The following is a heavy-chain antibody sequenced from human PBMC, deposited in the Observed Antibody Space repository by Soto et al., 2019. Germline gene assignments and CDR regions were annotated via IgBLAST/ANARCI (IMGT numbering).Heavy chain of an antibody. J-gene: IGHJ6*03. V-gene: IGHV3-7*01. Sequence: PGGSLRLSCAASGFTFSSFYMTWARQAPGKGLEWLANIKYDGSEKDYVGSVKGRFTISRDNGKNSLYLQMNSLRAEDTAVYYCARAPGSSHIYYHYHYMDVWGKGTTVTVS. CDR3: ARAPGSSHIYYHYHYMDV. CDR1: GFTFSSFY. D-gene: IGHD1-1*01. CDR2: IKYDGSEK.